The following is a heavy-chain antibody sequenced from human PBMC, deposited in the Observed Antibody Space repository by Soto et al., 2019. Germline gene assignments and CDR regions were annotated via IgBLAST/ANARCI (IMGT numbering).Heavy chain of an antibody. J-gene: IGHJ5*02. V-gene: IGHV4-4*07. CDR2: IYATGTT. CDR1: GASISGFY. Sequence: SESLSLTCTVYGASISGFYWSWIRKSAGKGLEWIGRIYATGTTDYNPSLKSRDMMSVDTSKKQFALKWRSVTAADTAVYYCGRDGTKTLRDWFDPWGQGISVTVSS. D-gene: IGHD1-1*01. CDR3: GRDGTKTLRDWFDP.